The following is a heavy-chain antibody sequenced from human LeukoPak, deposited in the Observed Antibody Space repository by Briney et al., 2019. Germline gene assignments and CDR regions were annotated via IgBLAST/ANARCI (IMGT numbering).Heavy chain of an antibody. V-gene: IGHV4-59*01. Sequence: SETLSLTCTVSGGSISSYYWSWIRQPPGKGLEWIGYIYYSGSTNYNPSLKSRVTISVDTSKNQFSLKLSSETAADTAVYYCAGSRSYFDYWGQGTLVTVSS. CDR1: GGSISSYY. J-gene: IGHJ4*02. CDR2: IYYSGST. CDR3: AGSRSYFDY.